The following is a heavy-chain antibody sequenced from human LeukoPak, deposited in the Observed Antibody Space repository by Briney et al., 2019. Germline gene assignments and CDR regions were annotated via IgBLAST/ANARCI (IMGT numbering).Heavy chain of an antibody. D-gene: IGHD6-13*01. Sequence: SVKVSCKASGYTFTSYGISWVRQAPGQGLEWMGWISAYNGNTNYAQKLQGRVTMTTDTSTSTAYMELSSLRSEDTAVYYCAREYSSSWYLDWFDPWGQGTLVTVSS. CDR1: GYTFTSYG. CDR3: AREYSSSWYLDWFDP. CDR2: ISAYNGNT. V-gene: IGHV1-18*01. J-gene: IGHJ5*02.